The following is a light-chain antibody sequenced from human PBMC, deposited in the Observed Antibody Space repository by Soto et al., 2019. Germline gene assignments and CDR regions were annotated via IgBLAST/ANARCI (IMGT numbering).Light chain of an antibody. J-gene: IGKJ4*01. CDR2: DAS. Sequence: EIVMTQSPATLSVSPGEGATLSCRASQSVHRDLAWYQQKPGQAPRLLIYDASTRATGIPARFSGSGSGTECTLGISSLQSEDFAVYYCQQYTNWPPLTFGGGTKVEI. V-gene: IGKV3-15*01. CDR1: QSVHRD. CDR3: QQYTNWPPLT.